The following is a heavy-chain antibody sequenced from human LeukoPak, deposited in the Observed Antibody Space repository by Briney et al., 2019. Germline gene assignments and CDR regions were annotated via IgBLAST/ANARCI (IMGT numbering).Heavy chain of an antibody. CDR2: ISTSSNYI. D-gene: IGHD2-21*01. V-gene: IGHV3-21*01. CDR3: AREGSGGDFDI. J-gene: IGHJ3*02. CDR1: GFTFSSYS. Sequence: GGSLRLSCAASGFTFSSYSMIWVRQAPGKGLEWVSSISTSSNYIYYADSVKGRFTISRDNAKNSLYLQMNSLRAEDTAVYYCAREGSGGDFDIWGQGTMVTASS.